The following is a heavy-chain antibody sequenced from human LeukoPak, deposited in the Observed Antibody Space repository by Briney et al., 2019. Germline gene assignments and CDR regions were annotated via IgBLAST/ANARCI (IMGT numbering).Heavy chain of an antibody. Sequence: GGSLRLSCAVSGFIFSQYAMSWVRQAPGKGLEWVANIKQDGSEKYYVDSVKGRFTISRDNAKNSLYLQMNSLRAEDTAVYYCARTSDYKPGDYWGQGTLVTVSS. D-gene: IGHD3-16*01. CDR1: GFIFSQYA. V-gene: IGHV3-7*01. J-gene: IGHJ4*02. CDR3: ARTSDYKPGDY. CDR2: IKQDGSEK.